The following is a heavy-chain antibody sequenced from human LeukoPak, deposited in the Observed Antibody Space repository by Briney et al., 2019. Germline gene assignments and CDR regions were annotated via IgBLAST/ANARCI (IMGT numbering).Heavy chain of an antibody. Sequence: ASVKVSCKASGYTFTGYYMHWVRQAPGQGLEWRGWINPNSGGTNYAQKFQGRVTMTRDTSISTAYMELSRLRSDDTAVYYCARDDTVTTAPYYYYGMDVWGQGTTVTVSS. CDR3: ARDDTVTTAPYYYYGMDV. D-gene: IGHD4-17*01. V-gene: IGHV1-2*02. CDR2: INPNSGGT. J-gene: IGHJ6*02. CDR1: GYTFTGYY.